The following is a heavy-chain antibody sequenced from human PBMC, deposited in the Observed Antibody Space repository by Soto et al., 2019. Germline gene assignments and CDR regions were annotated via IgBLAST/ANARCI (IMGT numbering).Heavy chain of an antibody. CDR3: ARKYYYGSESYYPFAI. CDR2: ISSSGSTI. D-gene: IGHD3-10*01. V-gene: IGHV3-11*01. J-gene: IGHJ3*02. Sequence: GKGLEWVSYISSSGSTIYYADSVKGRFTISRDNAKNSLYLQMNSLRAEDTAVYYCARKYYYGSESYYPFAIW.